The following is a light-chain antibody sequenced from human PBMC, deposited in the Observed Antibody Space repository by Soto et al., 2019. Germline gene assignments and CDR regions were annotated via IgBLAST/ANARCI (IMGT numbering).Light chain of an antibody. Sequence: DIQMTQSPSTLSASVGDRVTITCRASQSISSWLAWYQQKPGKAPKLLIYDASSLESGVPSRFSGSGSGTEFTLTINTLHPEDFATYYCLQVYSFPRTFGQGTKVEIK. CDR2: DAS. CDR1: QSISSW. J-gene: IGKJ1*01. V-gene: IGKV1-5*01. CDR3: LQVYSFPRT.